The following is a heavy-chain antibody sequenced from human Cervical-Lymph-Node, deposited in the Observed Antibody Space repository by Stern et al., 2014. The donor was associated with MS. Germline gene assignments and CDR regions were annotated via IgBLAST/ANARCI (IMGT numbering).Heavy chain of an antibody. CDR2: IDPLFGRP. CDR1: GGTFSNYA. Sequence: QVQLVQSGAEVKKPGSSVKVSCKASGGTFSNYATSWVRQAPGQGLEWMGGIDPLFGRPNYAQKFQGRVTITADESTSTAYMDLSSLRSEDTAVYYCASPLTATSVPFGYYGMDVWGQGTTVTVS. CDR3: ASPLTATSVPFGYYGMDV. D-gene: IGHD4-17*01. V-gene: IGHV1-69*01. J-gene: IGHJ6*02.